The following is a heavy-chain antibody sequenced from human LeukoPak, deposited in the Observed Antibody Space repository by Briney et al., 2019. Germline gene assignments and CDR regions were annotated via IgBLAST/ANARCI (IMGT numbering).Heavy chain of an antibody. J-gene: IGHJ5*02. CDR3: ARVPSQIAVAGTGDWFDP. Sequence: GESLRLSCAASGFTFSDYFMTWIRRAPGKGLEWISYITTTGNTAFYADSVKGRFTVSRDNAKNSLYLQINSLRAEDTAVCYCARVPSQIAVAGTGDWFDPWGQGTLVTVSS. D-gene: IGHD6-19*01. CDR2: ITTTGNTA. V-gene: IGHV3-11*04. CDR1: GFTFSDYF.